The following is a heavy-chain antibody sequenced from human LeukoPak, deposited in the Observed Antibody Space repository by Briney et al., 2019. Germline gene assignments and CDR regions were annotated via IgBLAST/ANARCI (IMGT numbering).Heavy chain of an antibody. J-gene: IGHJ6*04. V-gene: IGHV3-7*01. D-gene: IGHD3-3*01. CDR1: GFTFSSYW. CDR3: ASYYDFWSGYGEMDV. Sequence: GGSLRLSXAASGFTFSSYWMSWVRQAPGKGLEWVANIKQDGSEKYYVDSVKGRFTISRDNAKNSLYLQMNSLRAEDTAVYYCASYYDFWSGYGEMDVWGKRTTVTVSS. CDR2: IKQDGSEK.